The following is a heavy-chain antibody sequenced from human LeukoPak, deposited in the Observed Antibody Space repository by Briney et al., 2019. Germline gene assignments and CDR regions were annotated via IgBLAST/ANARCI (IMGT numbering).Heavy chain of an antibody. CDR2: ISSSSSYI. Sequence: PGGSLRLSCAASGFTFSSYSMNWVRQAPGKGLEWVSSISSSSSYIYYADSVKGRFTISRDNAKNSLYLQTNSLRAEDTAVYYCASQRGYSYGFGYWGQGTLVTVSS. D-gene: IGHD5-18*01. J-gene: IGHJ4*02. CDR3: ASQRGYSYGFGY. V-gene: IGHV3-21*01. CDR1: GFTFSSYS.